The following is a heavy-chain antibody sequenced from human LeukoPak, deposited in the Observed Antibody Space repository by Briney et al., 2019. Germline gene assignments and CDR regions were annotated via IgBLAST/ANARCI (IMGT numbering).Heavy chain of an antibody. Sequence: GGSLRLSCAASGFTFSSYAMSWVRQAPGKGLEWVSAISGSGGNTYYADSVKGRFTISRDNSKNTLYLQMNSLRAEDTAVYYCAKADSSGYYIFDYWGQGTLVTVSS. V-gene: IGHV3-23*01. D-gene: IGHD3-22*01. J-gene: IGHJ4*02. CDR2: ISGSGGNT. CDR3: AKADSSGYYIFDY. CDR1: GFTFSSYA.